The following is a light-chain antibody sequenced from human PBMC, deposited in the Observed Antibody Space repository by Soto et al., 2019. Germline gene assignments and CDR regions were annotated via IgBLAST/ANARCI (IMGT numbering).Light chain of an antibody. CDR1: SSDVGAYHF. Sequence: QSVLTQPASVSGSPGQSITISCTGSSSDVGAYHFVSWYQHHPGKAPKLILYEVTARPSGVSSRFSGSKSGNTASLTISGLQADDEANYYCSSYTTAGTYVFGPGTKVTVL. CDR2: EVT. V-gene: IGLV2-14*01. J-gene: IGLJ1*01. CDR3: SSYTTAGTYV.